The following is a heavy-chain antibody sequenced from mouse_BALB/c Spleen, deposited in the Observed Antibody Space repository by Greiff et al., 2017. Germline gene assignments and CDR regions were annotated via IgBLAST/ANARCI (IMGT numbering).Heavy chain of an antibody. Sequence: EVQLQESGPELVKPGASVKISCKASGYSFTGYYMHWVKQSHVKSLEWIGRINPYNGATSYNQNFKDKASMTVDKSSSTAYMELHSLTSEDSAVYYCARDRDDMAMDYWGQGTSVTVSS. CDR1: GYSFTGYY. J-gene: IGHJ4*01. V-gene: IGHV1-31*01. CDR2: INPYNGAT. D-gene: IGHD2-14*01. CDR3: ARDRDDMAMDY.